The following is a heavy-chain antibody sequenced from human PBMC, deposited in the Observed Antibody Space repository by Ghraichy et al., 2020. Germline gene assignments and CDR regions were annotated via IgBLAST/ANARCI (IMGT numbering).Heavy chain of an antibody. Sequence: GGSLRPSCAASGFTFSTYWMSWVRQAPGEGLEWVANINQDGSEKYYVDSVKGRFTISRDNAKNSLYLQMNSLRAEDTAVHYCARVIAPAGTTTKYLDYWGQGILVTVSS. V-gene: IGHV3-7*01. D-gene: IGHD1/OR15-1a*01. CDR3: ARVIAPAGTTTKYLDY. CDR2: INQDGSEK. J-gene: IGHJ4*02. CDR1: GFTFSTYW.